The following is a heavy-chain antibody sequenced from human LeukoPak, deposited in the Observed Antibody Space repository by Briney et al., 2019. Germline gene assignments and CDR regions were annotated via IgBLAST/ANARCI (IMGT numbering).Heavy chain of an antibody. CDR3: ARVTSGSSYRPFDY. CDR1: GFTFSSYS. V-gene: IGHV3-7*01. CDR2: IKEDESEK. Sequence: GGSLRLSCAASGFTFSSYSINWVRQAPGNGPEWVANIKEDESEKNYVDSVKGRFTISRDSAKNSLYLQMNSLRAEDTAVYYCARVTSGSSYRPFDYWGQGTLVTVSS. J-gene: IGHJ4*02. D-gene: IGHD3-10*01.